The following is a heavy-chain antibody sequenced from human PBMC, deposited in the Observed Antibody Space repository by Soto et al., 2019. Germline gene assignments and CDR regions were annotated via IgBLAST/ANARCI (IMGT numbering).Heavy chain of an antibody. CDR1: GGTFSSYA. J-gene: IGHJ6*02. CDR3: ARGRYYGSGSRTDYYYYYGMDV. V-gene: IGHV1-69*12. D-gene: IGHD3-10*01. Sequence: QVQLVQSGAEVKKPGSSVKVSCKASGGTFSSYAISWVRQAPGQGLEWMGGIIPLFGTANYAQKFQGRDTITADESTSTAYMELSSLRSEDTAVYYCARGRYYGSGSRTDYYYYYGMDVWGQGTTVTVSS. CDR2: IIPLFGTA.